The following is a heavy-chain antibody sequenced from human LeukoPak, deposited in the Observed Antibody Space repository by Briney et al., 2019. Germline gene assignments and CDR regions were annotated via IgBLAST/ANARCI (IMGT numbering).Heavy chain of an antibody. Sequence: PGGSLRLSCAASGFTFSSYAMSWVRQAPGKGLEWVSAISGSGGSTYYADSVKGRFTISRDNSKNTLYLQMNSLRAEDTAVYYCAKDRGYCSSTSCYMDYWGQGTLVTFSS. D-gene: IGHD2-2*02. J-gene: IGHJ4*02. CDR2: ISGSGGST. CDR3: AKDRGYCSSTSCYMDY. V-gene: IGHV3-23*01. CDR1: GFTFSSYA.